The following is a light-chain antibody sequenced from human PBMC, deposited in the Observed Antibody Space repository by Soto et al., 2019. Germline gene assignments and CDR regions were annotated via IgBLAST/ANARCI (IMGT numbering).Light chain of an antibody. CDR2: DAY. J-gene: IGKJ5*01. CDR1: QSFRGM. CDR3: QQRHMWPIT. Sequence: VLTHTPVTLSLSPGERATLSCRASQSFRGMLAWYQQKPGQAPRLLIYDAYDRATGIPPRFSGSGSGTDFTLTISSLEPEDSAVYYCQQRHMWPITFGQGTRLDIK. V-gene: IGKV3-11*01.